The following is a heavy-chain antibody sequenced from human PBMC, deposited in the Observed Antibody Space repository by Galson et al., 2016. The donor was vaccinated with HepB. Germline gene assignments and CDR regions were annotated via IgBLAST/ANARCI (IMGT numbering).Heavy chain of an antibody. Sequence: SLRLSCAASGFTFSNYAMSWVRQAPGKGLEWVSAISGSGGGTSYEDSVRGRFTISRDNSKNTLFLRMNSVGVEDTAVYFCAKSGFFGELDKWGQGTGVVVSS. CDR1: GFTFSNYA. J-gene: IGHJ4*02. D-gene: IGHD3-10*01. CDR3: AKSGFFGELDK. CDR2: ISGSGGGT. V-gene: IGHV3-23*01.